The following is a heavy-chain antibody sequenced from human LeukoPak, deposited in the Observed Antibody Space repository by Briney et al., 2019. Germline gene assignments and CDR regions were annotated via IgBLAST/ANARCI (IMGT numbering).Heavy chain of an antibody. Sequence: GGSLRLSCAASGFTLSSYTIHWVRQAPGKGLEWVALIWYDGSNKYYADSVQGRFIISRDNSKNTLYLQMNSLRAEDTAVYYCARDWSHRCFDYWGQGTLVTVSS. V-gene: IGHV3-33*08. J-gene: IGHJ4*02. CDR2: IWYDGSNK. CDR1: GFTLSSYT. CDR3: ARDWSHRCFDY. D-gene: IGHD3-3*01.